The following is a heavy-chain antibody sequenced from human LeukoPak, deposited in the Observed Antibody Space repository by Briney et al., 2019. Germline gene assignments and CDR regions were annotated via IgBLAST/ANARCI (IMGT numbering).Heavy chain of an antibody. CDR1: GSTFSSYG. D-gene: IGHD6-19*01. Sequence: GGSLRLSCAASGSTFSSYGMHWVRQAPGKGLEWVAFIRYDGSNKYYADSVKGRFTISRDNSKNTLYLQMNSLRAEDTAVYYCAKPPIAVAGTDYYYYMDVWGKGTTATISS. CDR2: IRYDGSNK. J-gene: IGHJ6*03. CDR3: AKPPIAVAGTDYYYYMDV. V-gene: IGHV3-30*02.